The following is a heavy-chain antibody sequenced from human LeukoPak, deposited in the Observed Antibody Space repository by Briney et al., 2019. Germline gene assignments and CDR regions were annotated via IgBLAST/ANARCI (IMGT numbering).Heavy chain of an antibody. CDR3: AKDLGIQLWLILFQH. J-gene: IGHJ1*01. V-gene: IGHV3-23*01. D-gene: IGHD5-18*01. CDR1: GFTFNNYD. CDR2: ISGSGGTT. Sequence: GGSLSLSCAASGFTFNNYDMTWVRQAPGKGLEWVSAISGSGGTTLYADSVKGRFTISGDNSKSTLYLQMNILAADTTAVYYCAKDLGIQLWLILFQHWGQGTLVSVSS.